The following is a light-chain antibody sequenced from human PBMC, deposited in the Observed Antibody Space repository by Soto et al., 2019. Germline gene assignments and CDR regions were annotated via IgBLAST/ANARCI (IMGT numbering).Light chain of an antibody. CDR2: GAS. J-gene: IGKJ4*01. CDR3: QQYGSSPLT. V-gene: IGKV3-20*01. Sequence: ESVLTQSPGTLSLSPGERATLSCRASQRVSSSYLAWYQQKPGQAPRLLIYGASSRATGIPDRFSGSGSGTDFTLTISRLEPEDFAVYYCQQYGSSPLTFGGGPKVYIK. CDR1: QRVSSSY.